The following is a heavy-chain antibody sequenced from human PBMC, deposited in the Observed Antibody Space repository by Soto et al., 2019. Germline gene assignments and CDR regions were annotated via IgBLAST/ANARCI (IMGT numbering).Heavy chain of an antibody. CDR3: ARHLTGCTNGVCYISAFDI. V-gene: IGHV5-51*01. J-gene: IGHJ3*02. CDR1: GYSFTSYW. CDR2: IYPGDSDT. Sequence: EVQLVQSGAEVKKPGESLKISCKGSGYSFTSYWIGWVRQMPGKGLEWMGIIYPGDSDTRYSPSFQGQVTISADKSISTAYLQWSSLKASDTAMYYCARHLTGCTNGVCYISAFDIWGQGTMVTVSS. D-gene: IGHD2-8*01.